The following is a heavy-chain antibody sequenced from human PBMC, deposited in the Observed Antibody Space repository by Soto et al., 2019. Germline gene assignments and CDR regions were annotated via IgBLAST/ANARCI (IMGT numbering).Heavy chain of an antibody. V-gene: IGHV3-48*03. CDR2: ISFRGTTT. CDR3: VRDNPHIIVTPFDL. J-gene: IGHJ4*02. Sequence: EEQLVESGGGLVQPGGSLRLSCAASGFTFSNFEMNWVRQVPGKGLEWLSYISFRGTTTYYAGSVRGRFTISRDNAKNSVFLQMDSLRVEDTAIYYCVRDNPHIIVTPFDLWGQGTLVTVSS. CDR1: GFTFSNFE. D-gene: IGHD2-21*01.